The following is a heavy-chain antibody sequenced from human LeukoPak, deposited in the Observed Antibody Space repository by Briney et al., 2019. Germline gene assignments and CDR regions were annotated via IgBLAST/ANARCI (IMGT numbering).Heavy chain of an antibody. CDR3: ARDGTGYYYNWFDP. Sequence: PGGSLRLSCAASGFTFSSYAMHWVRQAPGKGLEWVAVISYDGSNKYYADSVKGRFTISRDNSKNTLYLQMNSLRAEDTAVYYCARDGTGYYYNWFDPWAREPWSPSPQ. CDR1: GFTFSSYA. J-gene: IGHJ5*02. V-gene: IGHV3-30-3*01. CDR2: ISYDGSNK. D-gene: IGHD3/OR15-3a*01.